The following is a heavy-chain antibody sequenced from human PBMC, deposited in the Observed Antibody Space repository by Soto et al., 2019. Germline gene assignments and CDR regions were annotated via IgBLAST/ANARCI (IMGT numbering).Heavy chain of an antibody. CDR2: IDWDDDK. J-gene: IGHJ6*03. CDR3: ARSLPPYSSGWYYYYYYMDV. V-gene: IGHV2-70*11. CDR1: GFSLSTSGMC. D-gene: IGHD6-19*01. Sequence: GSGPTLVNPTQTLTLTCTFSGFSLSTSGMCVSWIRQPPGKALEWLARIDWDDDKYYSTSLKTRLTISKDTSKNQVVLTMTNMDPVDTATYYCARSLPPYSSGWYYYYYYMDVWGKGTTVTVSS.